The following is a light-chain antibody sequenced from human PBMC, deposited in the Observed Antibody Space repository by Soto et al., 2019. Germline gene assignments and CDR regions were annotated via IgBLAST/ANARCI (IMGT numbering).Light chain of an antibody. Sequence: SYELTQPPSVSVSPGQTASITCSGDKLGDKYAYWYQQKPGQSPVLVIYEDTKRPSGIPERFSGPNSGSTATLTISGTQAMDEADYYCQAWDSSSVVFGGGTKVTVL. J-gene: IGLJ2*01. V-gene: IGLV3-1*01. CDR2: EDT. CDR3: QAWDSSSVV. CDR1: KLGDKY.